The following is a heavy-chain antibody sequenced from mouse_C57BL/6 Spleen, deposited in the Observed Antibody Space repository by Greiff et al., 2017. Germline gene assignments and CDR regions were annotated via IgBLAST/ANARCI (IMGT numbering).Heavy chain of an antibody. CDR2: INPNYGTT. Sequence: VQLQQSGPELVKPGASVKISCKASGYSFTDYNMTWVKQSNGKSLEWIGVINPNYGTTSYNQKFKGKATLTVDQSSSTAYMQLNSLTSEDSAVYYCASKTYYGSSTGFAYWGQGTLVTVSA. CDR1: GYSFTDYN. J-gene: IGHJ3*01. CDR3: ASKTYYGSSTGFAY. V-gene: IGHV1-39*01. D-gene: IGHD1-1*01.